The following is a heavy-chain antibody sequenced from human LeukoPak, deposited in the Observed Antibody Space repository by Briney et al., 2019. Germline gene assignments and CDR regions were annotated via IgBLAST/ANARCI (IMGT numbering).Heavy chain of an antibody. Sequence: ASVKVSCKASGFTFTSSAMQWVRQARGQRLEWIGWIVVGSGNTNYAQKFQERVTITRDTSTSTVYMELSSLRSEDTAVYYCARDQGSVGGYLWGYYFDYWGQGTLVTVSS. J-gene: IGHJ4*02. D-gene: IGHD5-12*01. CDR2: IVVGSGNT. V-gene: IGHV1-58*02. CDR3: ARDQGSVGGYLWGYYFDY. CDR1: GFTFTSSA.